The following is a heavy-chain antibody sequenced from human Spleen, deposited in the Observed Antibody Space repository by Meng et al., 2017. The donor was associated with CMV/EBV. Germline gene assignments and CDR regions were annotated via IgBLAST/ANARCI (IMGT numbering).Heavy chain of an antibody. CDR1: VYSNSAA. Sequence: VYSNSAAWNWIRQSPSRGLEWLRRTYYRSKWYNDYAVSVKSRITINPDTSKNQFSLQLNSVTPEDTAVYYCAREYSSGWYGRVFDYWGQGTLVTVSS. CDR3: AREYSSGWYGRVFDY. CDR2: TYYRSKWYN. D-gene: IGHD6-19*01. V-gene: IGHV6-1*01. J-gene: IGHJ4*02.